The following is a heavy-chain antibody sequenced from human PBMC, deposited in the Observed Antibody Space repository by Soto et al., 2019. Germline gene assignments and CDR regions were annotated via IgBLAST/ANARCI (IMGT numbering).Heavy chain of an antibody. CDR1: GGTFSSYA. CDR3: AREGPTIVGLVRPRYFDY. V-gene: IGHV1-69*01. J-gene: IGHJ4*02. Sequence: QVQLVQSGAEVKKPGSSVKVSCKASGGTFSSYAISWVRQAPGQGLEWRGGIIPIFGTANYAQKFQGRVTITADESTSTAYMELSSLRSEDTAVYYCAREGPTIVGLVRPRYFDYWGQGTLVTVSS. D-gene: IGHD3-3*01. CDR2: IIPIFGTA.